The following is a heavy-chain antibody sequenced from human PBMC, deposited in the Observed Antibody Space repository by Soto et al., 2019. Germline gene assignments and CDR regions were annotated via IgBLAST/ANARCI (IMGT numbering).Heavy chain of an antibody. CDR1: GFTFSSYG. D-gene: IGHD5-18*01. CDR3: AKFRSGAMAY. CDR2: ISYDGSNK. J-gene: IGHJ4*02. V-gene: IGHV3-30*18. Sequence: QVQLVESGGGVVQPGRSLRLSCAASGFTFSSYGMHWVRQAPGKGLEWVAVISYDGSNKYYADSVKGRFTISRDNSKNTLYLQMNSLRAEDTAVYYCAKFRSGAMAYWGQGTLVTVSS.